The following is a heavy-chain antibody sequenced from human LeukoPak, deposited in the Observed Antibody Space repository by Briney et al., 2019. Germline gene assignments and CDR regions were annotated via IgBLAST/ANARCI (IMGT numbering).Heavy chain of an antibody. CDR1: GFTFSSYE. CDR3: TKLRYGDYG. D-gene: IGHD4-17*01. V-gene: IGHV3-48*03. Sequence: GGSLRLSCAASGFTFSSYEMNWVRQAPGKGLEWVSYISSSGGTIYYADSVKGRFTISRDNAKNSLYLQMNSLRGEDTAVYYCTKLRYGDYGWGQGTLVTVSS. J-gene: IGHJ4*02. CDR2: ISSSGGTI.